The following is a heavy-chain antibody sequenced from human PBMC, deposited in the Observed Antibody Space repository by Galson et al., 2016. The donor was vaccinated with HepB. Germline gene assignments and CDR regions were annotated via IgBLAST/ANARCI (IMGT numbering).Heavy chain of an antibody. J-gene: IGHJ4*02. Sequence: QSGAEVKKPGESLKISCKGSGYKFTSYWIGWVRQMPGKGLEWMGIIDPADSGTRYSPSFQGQVTISADKSISTASLQWSSLEASDTAIYYCARYIGAAAPMDYWGQGTLVTVSS. CDR1: GYKFTSYW. V-gene: IGHV5-51*01. CDR2: IDPADSGT. CDR3: ARYIGAAAPMDY. D-gene: IGHD6-13*01.